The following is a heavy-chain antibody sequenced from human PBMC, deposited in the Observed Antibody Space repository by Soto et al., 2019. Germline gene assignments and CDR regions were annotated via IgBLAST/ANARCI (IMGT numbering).Heavy chain of an antibody. D-gene: IGHD3-3*01. CDR3: ARVDYDFWSGYFTGIDY. Sequence: QVQLVQSGAEVKKPGASVKVSCKASGYTFTSYGISWVRQAPGQGLEWMGWISAYNGNTNYAQKLQGRVTMTTDTSTSTAYMELRSLRSDDTAVYYCARVDYDFWSGYFTGIDYWGQGTLVTVSS. CDR1: GYTFTSYG. CDR2: ISAYNGNT. J-gene: IGHJ4*02. V-gene: IGHV1-18*01.